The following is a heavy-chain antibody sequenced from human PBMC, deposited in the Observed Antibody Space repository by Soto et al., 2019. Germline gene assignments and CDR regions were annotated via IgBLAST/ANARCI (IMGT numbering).Heavy chain of an antibody. D-gene: IGHD6-19*01. Sequence: PSETLSLTCTVSGGSISSSSYYWGWIRQPPGKGLEWIGSIYYSGSTYYNPSLKSRVTISVDTSKNQFSLKLSSVTAADTAVYYCARRFLAVAGTRWFDPWGQGTLVTVSS. CDR2: IYYSGST. CDR3: ARRFLAVAGTRWFDP. V-gene: IGHV4-39*01. J-gene: IGHJ5*02. CDR1: GGSISSSSYY.